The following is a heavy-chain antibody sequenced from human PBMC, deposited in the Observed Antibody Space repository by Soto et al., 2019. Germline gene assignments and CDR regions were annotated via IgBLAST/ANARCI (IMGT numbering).Heavy chain of an antibody. D-gene: IGHD6-19*01. J-gene: IGHJ1*01. Sequence: EVQLVESGGGLVQPGGSLRLSCAASGFSVSNTFMNWVRQAPGKGLEWVSIIYDGGSTYYADFVKGRFTISRDNSKNTLHLQMNSLKAEDTAVYFGARDGYSSGWGTQALEHWGQGTLVTVSS. CDR3: ARDGYSSGWGTQALEH. V-gene: IGHV3-66*01. CDR1: GFSVSNTF. CDR2: IYDGGST.